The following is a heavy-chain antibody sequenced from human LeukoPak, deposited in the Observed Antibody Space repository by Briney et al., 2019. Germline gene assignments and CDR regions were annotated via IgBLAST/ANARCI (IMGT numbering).Heavy chain of an antibody. CDR2: INHSGST. CDR3: ARGLGIRYFDWSKNWFDP. Sequence: SETLSLTCAVYGGSFSGYYWSWIRQPPGKGLEWIGEINHSGSTNYNPSLKSRVTISVDTSKNQFSLKLSSVTAADKAVYYCARGLGIRYFDWSKNWFDPWGQGTLVTVSS. CDR1: GGSFSGYY. V-gene: IGHV4-34*01. J-gene: IGHJ5*02. D-gene: IGHD3-9*01.